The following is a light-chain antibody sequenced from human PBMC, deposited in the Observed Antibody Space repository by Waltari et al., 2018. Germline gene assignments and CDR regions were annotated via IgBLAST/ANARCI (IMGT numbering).Light chain of an antibody. CDR2: SAS. CDR3: QQSYNYHPYT. Sequence: DIQMTQSPSSLSASVGDSVSITCRASQRISTYLSWYHQKPGEAPKLLIFSASSLQSGVPSRFTGTGSGTDFTLTISSLQPEDSATYYCQQSYNYHPYTFGQGTKLEIK. CDR1: QRISTY. V-gene: IGKV1-39*01. J-gene: IGKJ2*01.